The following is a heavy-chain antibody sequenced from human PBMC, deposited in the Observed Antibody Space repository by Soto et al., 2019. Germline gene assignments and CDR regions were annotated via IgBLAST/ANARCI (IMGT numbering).Heavy chain of an antibody. CDR1: GFSFSDSG. CDR2: ISSSSRTI. D-gene: IGHD3-3*01. V-gene: IGHV3-48*01. CDR3: ARTRMEWALYFDN. J-gene: IGHJ4*02. Sequence: EVQLVESGGGLIQPGGSLRLSCAASGFSFSDSGMNWVRRAPGKRLEWISYISSSSRTIYYAASVEGRFTISRDKVRNSVHLQMNSLRGEDTGVYYCARTRMEWALYFDNWGLGTLVTVS.